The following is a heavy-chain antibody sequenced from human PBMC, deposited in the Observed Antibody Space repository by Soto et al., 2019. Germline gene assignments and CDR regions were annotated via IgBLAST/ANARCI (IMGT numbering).Heavy chain of an antibody. Sequence: GGSLRLSCAASGFTLSSYGMHWVRQAPGKGLEWVAVISYDGSNKYYADSVKGRFTISRDNSKNTLYLQMNSLRAEDTAVYYCAKGVNYDFWSGYPHYYYYYGMDVWGQGTTVTVSS. CDR1: GFTLSSYG. CDR2: ISYDGSNK. J-gene: IGHJ6*02. V-gene: IGHV3-30*18. D-gene: IGHD3-3*01. CDR3: AKGVNYDFWSGYPHYYYYYGMDV.